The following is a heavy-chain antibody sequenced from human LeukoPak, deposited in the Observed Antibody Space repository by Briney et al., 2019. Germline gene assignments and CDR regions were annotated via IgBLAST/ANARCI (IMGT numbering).Heavy chain of an antibody. J-gene: IGHJ3*02. Sequence: ASVKVSRKASGYTFTGYYMHWVRQAPGQGLEWMGWINPNSGGTNYAQKFQGRVTMTRDTSISTAYMELSRLRSDDTAVYYCATSELRRLDAFDIWGQGTMVTVSS. CDR1: GYTFTGYY. V-gene: IGHV1-2*02. CDR2: INPNSGGT. D-gene: IGHD1-26*01. CDR3: ATSELRRLDAFDI.